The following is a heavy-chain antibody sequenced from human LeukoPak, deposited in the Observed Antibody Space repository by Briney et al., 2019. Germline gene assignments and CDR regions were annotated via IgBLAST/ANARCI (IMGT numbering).Heavy chain of an antibody. Sequence: PSETLSLTCAVYGGSFSGYYWSWIRQPPGKGLEWIGEINHSGSTNYNPSLKSRVTISVDTSKNQFSLKLSSVTAADTAVYYCARGPPEGYDSSGYYVREDYWGQGTLVTVS. CDR2: INHSGST. V-gene: IGHV4-34*01. D-gene: IGHD3-22*01. CDR1: GGSFSGYY. CDR3: ARGPPEGYDSSGYYVREDY. J-gene: IGHJ4*02.